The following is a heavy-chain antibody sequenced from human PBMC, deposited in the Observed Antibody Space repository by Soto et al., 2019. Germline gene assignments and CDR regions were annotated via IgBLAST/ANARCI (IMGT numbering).Heavy chain of an antibody. Sequence: QITLKESGPTLVKPTQTLTLTCTFSGSSLSTSGVGVGWIRQPPGKALEWLALIYWDDDKRYNPSLKSRLTITTDTSKNQVVLTMTNIDPVDTATYYCAHTPYTGSTYFFDYWGQGTLVFVSS. J-gene: IGHJ4*02. CDR1: GSSLSTSGVG. D-gene: IGHD1-26*01. CDR3: AHTPYTGSTYFFDY. V-gene: IGHV2-5*02. CDR2: IYWDDDK.